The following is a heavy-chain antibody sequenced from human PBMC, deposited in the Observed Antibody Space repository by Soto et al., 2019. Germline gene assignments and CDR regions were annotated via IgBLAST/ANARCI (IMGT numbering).Heavy chain of an antibody. D-gene: IGHD3-9*01. J-gene: IGHJ4*02. CDR1: GFTFSSYS. V-gene: IGHV3-21*01. CDR3: ARDSGLTGPSGY. Sequence: PGGSLRLSCAASGFTFSSYSMNWVRQAPGKGLEWVSSISSSSSYIYYADSVKGRFTISRDNAKNSLYLQMNSLRAEDTAVYYCARDSGLTGPSGYWGQGTLVTVSS. CDR2: ISSSSSYI.